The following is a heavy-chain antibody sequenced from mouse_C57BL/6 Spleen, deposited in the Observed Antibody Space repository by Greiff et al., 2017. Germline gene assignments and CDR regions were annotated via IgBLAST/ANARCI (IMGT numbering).Heavy chain of an antibody. V-gene: IGHV7-1*01. D-gene: IGHD2-3*01. Sequence: EVKLMESGGGLVQSGRSLRLSCATSGFTFSDFYMEWVRQAPGKGLEWIAASRNKANDYTTEYSASVKGRFIVSRDTSQSILYLQMNALRAEDTAIYYCARDSRWSGFAYWGQGTLVTVSA. CDR3: ARDSRWSGFAY. CDR1: GFTFSDFY. J-gene: IGHJ3*01. CDR2: SRNKANDYTT.